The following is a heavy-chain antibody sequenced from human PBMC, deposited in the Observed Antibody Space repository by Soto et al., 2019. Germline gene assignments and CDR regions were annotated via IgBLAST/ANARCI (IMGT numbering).Heavy chain of an antibody. V-gene: IGHV4-4*02. D-gene: IGHD4-17*01. CDR1: GGLISSSNW. J-gene: IGHJ6*02. CDR2: IYHSGST. CDR3: AATVTTKVYYYYGMDV. Sequence: SETLSLTCAVSGGLISSSNWWSWVRQPPGKGLEWIGEIYHSGSTNYNPSLKSRVTISVDTSKIQFSLKLSSVTAADTALYFCAATVTTKVYYYYGMDVWGQGTTVTVSS.